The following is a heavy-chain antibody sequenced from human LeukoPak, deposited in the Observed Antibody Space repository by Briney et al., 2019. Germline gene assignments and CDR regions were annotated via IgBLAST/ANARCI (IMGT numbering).Heavy chain of an antibody. Sequence: GGSLRLSCAASGFTFSSYSMNWVRQAPGKGLEWVSAISGSGGSTYYADSVKGRFTISRDNSKNTLYLQMNSLRAEDTAVYCCAKDLGYCSGGSCPPSHYWGQGTLVTVSS. CDR2: ISGSGGST. J-gene: IGHJ4*02. CDR3: AKDLGYCSGGSCPPSHY. V-gene: IGHV3-23*01. CDR1: GFTFSSYS. D-gene: IGHD2-15*01.